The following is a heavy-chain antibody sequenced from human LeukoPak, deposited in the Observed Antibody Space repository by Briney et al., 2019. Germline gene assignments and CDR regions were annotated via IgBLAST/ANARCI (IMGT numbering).Heavy chain of an antibody. CDR2: MSESGSST. V-gene: IGHV3-23*01. CDR3: AKDLYDSSGSSYDY. D-gene: IGHD3-22*01. Sequence: GGSLRLSCAASGFTFSDYGRSWVRQAPGKGLEGVAAMSESGSSTWYADSVKGRLTISRDNSKNTLFLQMNSLRAEDTAVYYCAKDLYDSSGSSYDYWGQGTLVTVSS. CDR1: GFTFSDYG. J-gene: IGHJ4*02.